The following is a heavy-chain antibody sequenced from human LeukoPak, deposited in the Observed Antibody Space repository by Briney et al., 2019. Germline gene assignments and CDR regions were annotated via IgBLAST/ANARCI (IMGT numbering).Heavy chain of an antibody. Sequence: ASVKVSCKASGYTFTGYYMHWVRQAPGQGLEWMGWINPNSGGTNYAQKLQGRVTMTTDTSTSTAYMELRSLRSDDTAVYYCAVHSGYDKTFDYWGQGTLVTVSS. CDR3: AVHSGYDKTFDY. D-gene: IGHD5-12*01. CDR1: GYTFTGYY. V-gene: IGHV1-2*02. J-gene: IGHJ4*02. CDR2: INPNSGGT.